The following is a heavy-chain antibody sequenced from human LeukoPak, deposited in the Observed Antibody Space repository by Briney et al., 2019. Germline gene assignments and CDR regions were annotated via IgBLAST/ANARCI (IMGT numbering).Heavy chain of an antibody. J-gene: IGHJ4*02. CDR1: GFTFSTYW. CDR2: IKYDESEK. D-gene: IGHD2-8*01. V-gene: IGHV3-7*01. CDR3: ARDLAGVLDY. Sequence: GESLRLSCAASGFTFSTYWMAWVRQAPGKGLEWVANIKYDESEKYYVDSVKGQFTISRDNAKNSLFLQMNSLRAEDTAVYYCARDLAGVLDYWGRGTLVTVSS.